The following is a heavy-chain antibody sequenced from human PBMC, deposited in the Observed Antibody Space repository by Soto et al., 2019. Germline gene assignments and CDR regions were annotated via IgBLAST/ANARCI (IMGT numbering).Heavy chain of an antibody. CDR3: ARGDTVTEIFDY. CDR2: IIPIFGTA. Sequence: ASVKVSCKASGGTFSSYAISWVRQAPGQGLEWMGGIIPIFGTANYAQKLQGRVTMTTDTSTSTAYMELRSLRSDDTAVYYCARGDTVTEIFDYWGQGTLVTVSS. D-gene: IGHD4-17*01. V-gene: IGHV1-69*05. J-gene: IGHJ4*02. CDR1: GGTFSSYA.